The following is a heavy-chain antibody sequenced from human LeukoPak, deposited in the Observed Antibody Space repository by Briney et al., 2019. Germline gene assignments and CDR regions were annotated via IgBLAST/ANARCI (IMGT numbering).Heavy chain of an antibody. J-gene: IGHJ4*02. D-gene: IGHD5-24*01. V-gene: IGHV1-2*02. CDR2: ISPNSGGT. CDR1: GYTFIDYY. Sequence: ASVKVSCKASGYTFIDYYMHWVRQAPGQGLEWIGWISPNSGGTKYVQKFQGRVTMTRDTSITTVYMELSGLSFDDTAVYYCARDTGDGYNQYWGQGTLVTVSS. CDR3: ARDTGDGYNQY.